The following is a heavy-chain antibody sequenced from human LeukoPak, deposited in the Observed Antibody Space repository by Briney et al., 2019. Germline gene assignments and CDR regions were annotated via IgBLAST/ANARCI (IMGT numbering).Heavy chain of an antibody. CDR2: IYYSGST. CDR3: ARGSLWFGEGGDAFDI. V-gene: IGHV4-31*03. Sequence: SETLSLTCTVSGGSISSGGYYWSWIRQHPGKGLEWIGYIYYSGSTYYNPSPKSRVTISVDTSKNQFSLKLSSVTAADTAVYYCARGSLWFGEGGDAFDIWGQGTMVTVSS. J-gene: IGHJ3*02. D-gene: IGHD3-10*01. CDR1: GGSISSGGYY.